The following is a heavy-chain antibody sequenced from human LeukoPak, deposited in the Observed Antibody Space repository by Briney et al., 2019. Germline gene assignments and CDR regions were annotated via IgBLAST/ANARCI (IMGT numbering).Heavy chain of an antibody. CDR2: LKQDGSEK. V-gene: IGHV3-7*01. CDR3: ARDFCSSTSCYTRGLDY. J-gene: IGHJ4*02. Sequence: PGGSLRLSCAASGFTFSSYWISWVRQAPGKGLEWVHNLKQDGSEKYYVDSVKGRFTISRDNAKNPLYLQMNSLRAEDTAVYYCARDFCSSTSCYTRGLDYWGQGTLVTVSS. D-gene: IGHD2-2*02. CDR1: GFTFSSYW.